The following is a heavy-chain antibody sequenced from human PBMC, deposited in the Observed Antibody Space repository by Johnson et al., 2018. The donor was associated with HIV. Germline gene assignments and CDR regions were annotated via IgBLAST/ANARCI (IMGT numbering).Heavy chain of an antibody. Sequence: VQLVESGGGLIQPGGSLRLSCAASGFTVSSNYMSWVRQAPGRGLEWVSVIYSGGSIYYTDSVKGRFTISRGTSRNTVYLQMNSLRVEDTAVYYCARDMGYNYYDSRGHTARYDAFDMWGQGTMVTVSS. D-gene: IGHD3-22*01. V-gene: IGHV3-53*01. CDR2: IYSGGSI. J-gene: IGHJ3*02. CDR1: GFTVSSNY. CDR3: ARDMGYNYYDSRGHTARYDAFDM.